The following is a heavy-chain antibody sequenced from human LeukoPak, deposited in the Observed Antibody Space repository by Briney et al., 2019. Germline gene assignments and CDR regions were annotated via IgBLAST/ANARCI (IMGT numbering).Heavy chain of an antibody. CDR2: ISGSGGST. D-gene: IGHD2-2*02. J-gene: IGHJ3*02. CDR3: ARGFCSGTSCYNQDVFDI. CDR1: GFTFSSYA. Sequence: GGSLRLSCAASGFTFSSYAMSWVRQAPGKGLEWVSAISGSGGSTYYADSVKGRFTISRDNAKNSLYLQMNSLRAEDTAVYYCARGFCSGTSCYNQDVFDIWGLGTMVTVSS. V-gene: IGHV3-23*01.